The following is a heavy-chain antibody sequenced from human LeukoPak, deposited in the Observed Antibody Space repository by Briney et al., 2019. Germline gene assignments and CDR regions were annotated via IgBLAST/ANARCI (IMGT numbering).Heavy chain of an antibody. CDR3: AKDPYSSNWYSPTLFDY. CDR2: ISGSGGST. Sequence: PGGSLRLSCAASGFTFSSYAMSWVRQAPGKGLEWVSAISGSGGSTYYADSVKGRFTISRDNSKNTLYLQMNSLRAEDTAVYYCAKDPYSSNWYSPTLFDYWGQGTLVTVSS. V-gene: IGHV3-23*01. CDR1: GFTFSSYA. J-gene: IGHJ4*02. D-gene: IGHD6-13*01.